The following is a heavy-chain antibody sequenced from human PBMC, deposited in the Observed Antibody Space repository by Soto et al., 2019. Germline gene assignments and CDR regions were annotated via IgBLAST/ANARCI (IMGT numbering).Heavy chain of an antibody. D-gene: IGHD3-3*01. CDR3: ARGGGVGVAGSAAFDM. CDR1: GYPVTAYY. Sequence: QLHLVQSGAVVKKPGASVTVSCSASGYPVTAYYMHWVRQAPGRGLEWMGGINPATGAAKYTQTCQGRVTMTRDTSTGTVFMELSGPTSEDTAVFYCARGGGVGVAGSAAFDMWGQGTLVTVSS. J-gene: IGHJ3*02. V-gene: IGHV1-2*02. CDR2: INPATGAA.